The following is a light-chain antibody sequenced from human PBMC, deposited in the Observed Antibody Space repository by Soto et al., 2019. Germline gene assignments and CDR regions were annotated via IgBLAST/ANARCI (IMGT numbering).Light chain of an antibody. J-gene: IGLJ2*01. Sequence: QAVVTQEPSLTVSPGGTVTLTCGSSTLAVTSGHYPYWFQQKPGQAPRTLIYDTSNKHSWTPARFSGSLLGGKAALTLSGAQPEDEAEYYCLLSYSGAHVVFGGGTKLTVL. CDR2: DTS. CDR1: TLAVTSGHY. V-gene: IGLV7-46*01. CDR3: LLSYSGAHVV.